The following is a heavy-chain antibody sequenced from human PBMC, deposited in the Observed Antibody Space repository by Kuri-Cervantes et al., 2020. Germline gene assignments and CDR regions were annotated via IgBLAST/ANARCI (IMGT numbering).Heavy chain of an antibody. V-gene: IGHV1-69*05. CDR1: GYTFTSYG. CDR3: ARDRGIAAAGGWFDP. CDR2: IIPIFGTA. Sequence: SVKVSCKASGYTFTSYGISWVRQAPGQGLEWMGGIIPIFGTANYAQKFQGRVTITTDESTSTAYMELSSLRSEDTAVYYCARDRGIAAAGGWFDPWGQGTLVTVSS. D-gene: IGHD6-13*01. J-gene: IGHJ5*02.